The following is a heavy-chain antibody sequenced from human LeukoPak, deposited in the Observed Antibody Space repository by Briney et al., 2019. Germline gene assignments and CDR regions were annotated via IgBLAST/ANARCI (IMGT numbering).Heavy chain of an antibody. D-gene: IGHD5-24*01. J-gene: IGHJ4*02. V-gene: IGHV1-46*01. Sequence: GASVKVSCKASGYSFTSHYMHWVRQAPGQGLEWLGLINPSGSSTLYAQKFQGRVTMTRDMSTTTDYMELSSLRSEDTAVYYCAREIGPIQLHLWGSAFDYWGQGTLVTVSS. CDR1: GYSFTSHY. CDR2: INPSGSST. CDR3: AREIGPIQLHLWGSAFDY.